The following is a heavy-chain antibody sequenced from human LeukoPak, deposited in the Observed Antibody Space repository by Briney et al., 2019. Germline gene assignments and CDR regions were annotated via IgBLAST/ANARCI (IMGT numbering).Heavy chain of an antibody. CDR2: VRYDGSNR. Sequence: GGSLRLSCAASGFTFSNYVMHLVRQAPGKHLEWVAFVRYDGSNRYYADSVKGRFTISRDDSKNTLYLQMNSLRTEDTAVYYCAKEEIDAFDIWGQGTMVTVSS. J-gene: IGHJ3*02. CDR3: AKEEIDAFDI. D-gene: IGHD5-24*01. V-gene: IGHV3-30*02. CDR1: GFTFSNYV.